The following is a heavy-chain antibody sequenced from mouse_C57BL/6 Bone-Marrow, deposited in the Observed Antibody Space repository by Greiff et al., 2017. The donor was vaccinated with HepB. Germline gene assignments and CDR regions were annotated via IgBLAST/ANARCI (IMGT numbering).Heavy chain of an antibody. CDR3: AFPYYFDF. J-gene: IGHJ2*01. CDR2: INPSSGYT. Sequence: GASVKLSCKASGYTFTSYWMHWVKQRPGQGLEWIGYINPSSGYTKYNQKFKNKATLTSDKSSSTAYKQLSSLTYEDSAVYYCAFPYYFDFWGQGPTLTVSS. V-gene: IGHV1-7*01. CDR1: GYTFTSYW.